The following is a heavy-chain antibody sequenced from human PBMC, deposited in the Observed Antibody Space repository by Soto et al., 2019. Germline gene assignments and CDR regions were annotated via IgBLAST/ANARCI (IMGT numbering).Heavy chain of an antibody. D-gene: IGHD6-13*01. V-gene: IGHV3-21*01. J-gene: IGHJ6*02. CDR2: ISSGSSYI. CDR3: ARDLLRYSSSWYGYYYYYGMDV. Sequence: GGSLRLSCAASGFTFSSYSMNWVRQAPGKGLEWVSSISSGSSYIYYADSVKGRFTISRDNAKNSLYLQMNSLRAEDTAVYYCARDLLRYSSSWYGYYYYYGMDVWGQGTTVTVSS. CDR1: GFTFSSYS.